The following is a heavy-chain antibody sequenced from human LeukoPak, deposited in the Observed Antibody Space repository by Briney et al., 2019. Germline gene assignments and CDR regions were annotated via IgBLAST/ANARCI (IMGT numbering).Heavy chain of an antibody. Sequence: ASVKVSCKASGYTFTSYYMHWVRQAPGQGLEWMGIINPSGGSTSYAQKFQGRVTITADESTYTAYMDLTSLRSEDTAVYYCARDLGSGYQLFFDYWGQGTLVTVSS. J-gene: IGHJ4*02. CDR3: ARDLGSGYQLFFDY. CDR1: GYTFTSYY. D-gene: IGHD2-2*01. CDR2: INPSGGST. V-gene: IGHV1-46*01.